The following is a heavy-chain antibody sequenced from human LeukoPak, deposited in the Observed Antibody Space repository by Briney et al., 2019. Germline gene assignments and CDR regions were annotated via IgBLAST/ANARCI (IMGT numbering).Heavy chain of an antibody. Sequence: GGSLRLSCAASGFTFSSYAMPWVRQAPGKGLEWVAVISYDGSNKYYADSVKGRFTISRDNSKNSLYLQMNSLRAEDTALYYCAKVSLPNVWSGYYGYFDYWGQGTLVTVSS. CDR3: AKVSLPNVWSGYYGYFDY. CDR2: ISYDGSNK. D-gene: IGHD3-3*01. J-gene: IGHJ4*02. V-gene: IGHV3-30-3*01. CDR1: GFTFSSYA.